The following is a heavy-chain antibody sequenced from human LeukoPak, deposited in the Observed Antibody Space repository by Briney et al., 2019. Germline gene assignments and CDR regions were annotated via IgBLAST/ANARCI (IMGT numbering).Heavy chain of an antibody. CDR3: ARGLGDIVVVDGMDV. V-gene: IGHV3-33*01. CDR2: IWYDGSNK. CDR1: GFTFSSYG. Sequence: GRSLRLSCAASGFTFSSYGMHWVRQAPGKGLEWVAVIWYDGSNKYYADSVKGRFTISRDNSKNTLYLQMNSLRAEDTAVYYCARGLGDIVVVDGMDVWGQWTTVTVSS. D-gene: IGHD2-2*01. J-gene: IGHJ6*02.